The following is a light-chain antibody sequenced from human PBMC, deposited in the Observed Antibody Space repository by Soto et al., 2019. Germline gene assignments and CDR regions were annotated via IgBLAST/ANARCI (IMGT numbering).Light chain of an antibody. CDR1: SGSVSTSYY. V-gene: IGLV8-61*01. CDR2: NTT. J-gene: IGLJ2*01. Sequence: QTVVTQEPSFSVSPGGTVILTCGLTSGSVSTSYYPSWYQQSPGLAPRTLIYNTTTRSSGVPDRFSGSKSGTSASLTISGLRSEDEADYYCASWDDNLSGVVFGGGTKLTVL. CDR3: ASWDDNLSGVV.